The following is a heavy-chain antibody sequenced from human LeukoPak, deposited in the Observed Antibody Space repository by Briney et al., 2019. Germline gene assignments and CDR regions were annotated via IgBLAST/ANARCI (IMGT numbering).Heavy chain of an antibody. CDR2: IYSGGNT. CDR3: ARVANSYDGSGYFDF. J-gene: IGHJ5*01. V-gene: IGHV3-53*01. D-gene: IGHD3-22*01. Sequence: GGSLRLSCAAAGFTVSRNYMTWVRQAPGKGLEWDSVIYSGGNTYYADSVKGRFTISRDNSKNTVYLQMNNLRADDAAVYYCARVANSYDGSGYFDFWGQGTQVTVSS. CDR1: GFTVSRNY.